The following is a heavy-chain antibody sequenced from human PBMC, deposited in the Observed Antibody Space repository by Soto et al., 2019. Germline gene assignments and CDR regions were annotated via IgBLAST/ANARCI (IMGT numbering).Heavy chain of an antibody. CDR2: IIPIFGTA. Sequence: QVQLVQSGAEVKKPGSSVKVSCKASGGTFSSYAISWVRQAPGQGLEWMGGIIPIFGTANYAQKFQGRVTITADESTSTAYMELSSLRSEDTAVYYCAREHYYDSSGFAIHAFDIWGQGTMVTVSS. J-gene: IGHJ3*02. D-gene: IGHD3-22*01. V-gene: IGHV1-69*01. CDR3: AREHYYDSSGFAIHAFDI. CDR1: GGTFSSYA.